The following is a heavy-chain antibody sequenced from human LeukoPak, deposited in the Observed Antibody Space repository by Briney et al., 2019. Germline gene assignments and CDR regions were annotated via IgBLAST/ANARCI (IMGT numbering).Heavy chain of an antibody. CDR3: AELGITMIGGV. D-gene: IGHD3-10*02. J-gene: IGHJ6*04. Sequence: ASVKVSCKASGYTFTDYYIHWVRQAPGQGLEWMAWMNPNSGGTSYAQKFQGRVTMTRDTSISTGYMELSRLRFDDTAVYYCAELGITMIGGVWGKGTTVTISS. CDR1: GYTFTDYY. CDR2: MNPNSGGT. V-gene: IGHV1-2*02.